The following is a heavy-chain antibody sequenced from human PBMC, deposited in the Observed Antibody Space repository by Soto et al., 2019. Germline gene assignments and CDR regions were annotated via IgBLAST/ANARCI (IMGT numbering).Heavy chain of an antibody. Sequence: PGGSLRLSCAASGFTCSDHYIDWVRQAPGKGLEWVGRIRNKVNSYTTEYAASVKGRFAVSRDDSKNSVYLQMNSLKTEDTALYYCARVRRWELRFWYFDLWGRGTLVTVSS. CDR3: ARVRRWELRFWYFDL. D-gene: IGHD1-26*01. V-gene: IGHV3-72*01. CDR1: GFTCSDHY. CDR2: IRNKVNSYTT. J-gene: IGHJ2*01.